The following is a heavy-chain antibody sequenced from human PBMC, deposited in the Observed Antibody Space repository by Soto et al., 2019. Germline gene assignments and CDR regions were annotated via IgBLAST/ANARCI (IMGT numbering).Heavy chain of an antibody. CDR2: IYYSGST. V-gene: IGHV4-39*01. D-gene: IGHD3-22*01. CDR3: ARGGITMIVVVITEFDY. J-gene: IGHJ4*02. CDR1: GGSISSSSYY. Sequence: SETLSLTCTVSGGSISSSSYYWGWIRQPPGKGLEWIGSIYYSGSTYYNPSLKSRVTISVDTSKNQFSLKLSSVTAADTAVYYCARGGITMIVVVITEFDYWGQGTLVTVSS.